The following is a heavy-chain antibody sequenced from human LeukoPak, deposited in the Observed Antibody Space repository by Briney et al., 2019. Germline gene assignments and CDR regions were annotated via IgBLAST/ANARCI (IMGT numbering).Heavy chain of an antibody. Sequence: SETLSLTCTVSGASINTDNYWGWIRQSPGKGLELIGSVHFSGATHYNPSLKSRVAIALDTSQNQFSLELNSVTAADTAIYYCAKHRMWLVGLDYWGQGTLVTVSS. CDR1: GASINTDNY. J-gene: IGHJ4*02. CDR2: VHFSGAT. CDR3: AKHRMWLVGLDY. D-gene: IGHD6-19*01. V-gene: IGHV4-39*01.